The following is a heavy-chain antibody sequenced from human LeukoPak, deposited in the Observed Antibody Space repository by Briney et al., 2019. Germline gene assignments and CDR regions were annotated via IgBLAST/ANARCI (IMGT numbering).Heavy chain of an antibody. V-gene: IGHV3-48*01. CDR3: ARDRTWGFDY. Sequence: GGSLRLTCAASGFTFSSHAMHWVRQAPGKGLEWVSYISSSSTTIYYADSVKGRFTISRDNAKNALYLQMNSLRAEDTAIYYCARDRTWGFDYWGQGTLVTVSS. CDR1: GFTFSSHA. D-gene: IGHD7-27*01. J-gene: IGHJ4*02. CDR2: ISSSSTTI.